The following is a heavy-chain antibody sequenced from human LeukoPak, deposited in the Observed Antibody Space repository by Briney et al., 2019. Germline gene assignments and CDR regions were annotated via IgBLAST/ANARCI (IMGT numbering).Heavy chain of an antibody. CDR1: GYTFTSYA. J-gene: IGHJ4*02. CDR3: ARGMAVDY. CDR2: INPSGGST. V-gene: IGHV1-46*01. D-gene: IGHD2-8*01. Sequence: ASVKVSCKASGYTFTSYAMNWVRQAPGQGLEWMGIINPSGGSTTYAQNFQGRVTMTRDTSTSTVYIELSSLRSEDTAVYYCARGMAVDYWGQGTLVTVSS.